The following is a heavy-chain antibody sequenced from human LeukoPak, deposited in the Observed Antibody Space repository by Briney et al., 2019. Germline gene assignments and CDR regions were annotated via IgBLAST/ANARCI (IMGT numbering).Heavy chain of an antibody. V-gene: IGHV3-66*01. CDR2: IYSGGST. CDR3: ARGYYGSGSNIDY. Sequence: GRSLRLSCAASGFTVSSNYMSWVRQAPGKGLEWVSGIYSGGSTYYADSVKGRFTISRDNYKNTLYLQMNSLRAEDTAVYYCARGYYGSGSNIDYWGQGTLVTVSS. D-gene: IGHD3-10*01. J-gene: IGHJ4*02. CDR1: GFTVSSNY.